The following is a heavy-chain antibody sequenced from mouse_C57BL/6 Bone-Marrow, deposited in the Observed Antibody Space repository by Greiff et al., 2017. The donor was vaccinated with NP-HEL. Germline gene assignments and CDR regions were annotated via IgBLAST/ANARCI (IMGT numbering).Heavy chain of an antibody. CDR1: GFTFSSYA. CDR2: ISDGGSYT. V-gene: IGHV5-4*01. CDR3: ARGGLLRRAL. J-gene: IGHJ4*01. D-gene: IGHD1-1*01. Sequence: EVQLVESGGGLVKPGGSLKLSCAASGFTFSSYAMSWVRQTPEKRLEWVATISDGGSYTYYPDNVKGRFTISRDNAKNNLYLQMSHLKSEDTAMYYCARGGLLRRALGGQGTSVTVSS.